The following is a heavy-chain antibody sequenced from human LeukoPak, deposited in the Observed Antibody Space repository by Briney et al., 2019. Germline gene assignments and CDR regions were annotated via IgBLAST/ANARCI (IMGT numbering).Heavy chain of an antibody. CDR1: GFTFSNAW. J-gene: IGHJ4*02. V-gene: IGHV3-15*01. CDR2: IKSKTDGGTT. Sequence: NAGGSLRLSCAASGFTFSNAWMSWVRQAPGKGLEWVGRIKSKTDGGTTDYAAPVKGRFTISRDDSKNTLYLQMNSLRAEDTAVYYCAKDMQTWPRFPDYWGQGTLVTVSS. D-gene: IGHD5-12*01. CDR3: AKDMQTWPRFPDY.